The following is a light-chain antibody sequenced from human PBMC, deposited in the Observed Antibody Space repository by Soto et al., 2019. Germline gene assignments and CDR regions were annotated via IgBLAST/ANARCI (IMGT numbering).Light chain of an antibody. J-gene: IGKJ1*01. Sequence: GDRVTITCRASQSISSYLNWYQQKPGKAPKLLIYAASSLQSGVPSRFSGSGSGTDFTLTISSLQPEDFATYYCQQSYSTPQTFGQGTKVDNK. CDR1: QSISSY. CDR3: QQSYSTPQT. CDR2: AAS. V-gene: IGKV1-39*01.